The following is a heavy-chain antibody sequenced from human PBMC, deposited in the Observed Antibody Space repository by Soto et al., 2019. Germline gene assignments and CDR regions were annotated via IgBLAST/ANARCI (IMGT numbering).Heavy chain of an antibody. CDR2: ISGSGFKK. Sequence: GGSLRLSCAASGFTFSDYYMSWVRQAPGKGLEWISSISGSGFKKYYADSVKGRFTISRDNSKSTVYLELNNLSAEDTAVYHCAKNQGVELVPLATVDWFDPWGQGTLVTVSS. CDR3: AKNQGVELVPLATVDWFDP. J-gene: IGHJ5*02. V-gene: IGHV3-23*01. CDR1: GFTFSDYY. D-gene: IGHD1-26*01.